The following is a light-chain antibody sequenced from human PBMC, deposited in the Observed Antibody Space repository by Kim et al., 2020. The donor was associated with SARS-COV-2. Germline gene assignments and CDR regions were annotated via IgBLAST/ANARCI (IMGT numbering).Light chain of an antibody. CDR3: QQRSNWPT. J-gene: IGKJ5*01. CDR2: DAS. V-gene: IGKV3-11*01. Sequence: EIVLTQSPATLSLSPGERATLSCRASQSVSSYLAWYQQKPGQAPRLLIYDASNRVTGIPARFSSSGSGTDFTLTISSLEPEDFAVYYCQQRSNWPTFGQGTRLEIK. CDR1: QSVSSY.